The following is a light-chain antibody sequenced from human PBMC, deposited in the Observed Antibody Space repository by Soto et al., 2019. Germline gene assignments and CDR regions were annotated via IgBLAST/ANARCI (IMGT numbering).Light chain of an antibody. V-gene: IGLV1-40*01. Sequence: QSVLTQPPSVSGAPGQRVTISFTGSSSNITAGYDVHWYQQLPGTAPKHLIYGNSNRPSRVPNRFSGSKSGTSASLAITGLQAEDEADYYCQSYDSSLSVHVVFGGGTKLTVL. J-gene: IGLJ2*01. CDR2: GNS. CDR3: QSYDSSLSVHVV. CDR1: SSNITAGYD.